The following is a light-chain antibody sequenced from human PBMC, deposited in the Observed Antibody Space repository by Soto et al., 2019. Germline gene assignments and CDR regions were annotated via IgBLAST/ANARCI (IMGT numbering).Light chain of an antibody. CDR1: QSVRSSY. J-gene: IGKJ4*01. CDR3: QHYGSSPS. CDR2: GAS. V-gene: IGKV3-20*01. Sequence: EIVLTQSPGTLSLSPGERVTLSCRASQSVRSSYLAWYQQKPGQAPSLLIYGASNRATGIADRFSGSGSGTDFTLTSSRLEPEDFAVYYCQHYGSSPSFGGGTKVEIK.